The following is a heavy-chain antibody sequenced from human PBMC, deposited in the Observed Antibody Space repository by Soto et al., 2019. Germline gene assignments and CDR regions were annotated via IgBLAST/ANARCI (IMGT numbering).Heavy chain of an antibody. CDR3: ARYNAASGTHYYYY. CDR2: IYHSGSA. V-gene: IGHV4-4*02. J-gene: IGHJ4*02. D-gene: IGHD6-13*01. CDR1: GDSVSSRFW. Sequence: QVELQESGPGLVKPSGTLSLTCAVSGDSVSSRFWWSWVRQSPGKGLEWIGEIYHSGSANYNPSLKSRVTMSVDNSKNQFSLKLNSVTAADTAVYYCARYNAASGTHYYYYWGQGTLVTVSS.